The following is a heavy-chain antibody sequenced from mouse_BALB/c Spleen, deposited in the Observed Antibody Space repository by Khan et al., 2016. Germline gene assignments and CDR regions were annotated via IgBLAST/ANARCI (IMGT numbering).Heavy chain of an antibody. Sequence: EVQLQESGPSLVKPSQTLSLTCSVTGDSITSGYWNWIRKFPGNNLDYMGYISYSGGAYYNPSLKSRISTTRAPSKNQYYLQVSSVTTEDTATYYCARYRGDWYFDVWGAGTTVTVSS. CDR1: GDSITSGY. V-gene: IGHV3-8*02. CDR2: ISYSGGA. CDR3: ARYRGDWYFDV. J-gene: IGHJ1*01.